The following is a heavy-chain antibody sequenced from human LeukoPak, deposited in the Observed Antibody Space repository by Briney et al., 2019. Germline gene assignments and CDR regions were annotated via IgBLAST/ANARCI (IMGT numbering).Heavy chain of an antibody. CDR1: GFTFSSYA. CDR2: ISYDGSNK. V-gene: IGHV3-30-3*01. D-gene: IGHD6-19*01. CDR3: ARVSAVAGTPDAFDI. Sequence: GGSLRLSCAASGFTFSSYAMHWVRQAPGKGLEWVAVISYDGSNKYYADSVKGRFTISRDNSKNTLYLQMNSLRAEDTAVYYCARVSAVAGTPDAFDIWGQGTMVTVSS. J-gene: IGHJ3*02.